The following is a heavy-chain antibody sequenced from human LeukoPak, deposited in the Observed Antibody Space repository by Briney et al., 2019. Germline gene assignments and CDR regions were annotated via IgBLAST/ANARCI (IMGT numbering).Heavy chain of an antibody. CDR2: ISSSSSTI. CDR1: GFTFSSYS. V-gene: IGHV3-48*04. D-gene: IGHD4-17*01. CDR3: AKDMNYGDYGPLDY. Sequence: PGGSLRLSCAASGFTFSSYSMNWVRQAPGKGLEWVSYISSSSSTIYYAGSVKGRFTISRDNAKNCLYLQMNSLRAEDTALYYCAKDMNYGDYGPLDYWGQGALVTVSS. J-gene: IGHJ4*02.